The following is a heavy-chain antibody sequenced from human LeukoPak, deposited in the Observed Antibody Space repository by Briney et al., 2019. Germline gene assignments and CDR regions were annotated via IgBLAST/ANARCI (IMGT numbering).Heavy chain of an antibody. CDR1: GFPLRCYS. J-gene: IGHJ4*02. D-gene: IGHD3-22*01. CDR3: ARAPPYYYDSSGYYYCFDY. V-gene: IGHV3-21*01. Sequence: GGSPRLSCAASGFPLRCYSLNLVPQAPGEGLGVGSFIRCNSSYIYYADSVKGRFTISRDNAKNSLYLQMNSLRAEDTAVYYCARAPPYYYDSSGYYYCFDYWGQGTLVTVSS. CDR2: IRCNSSYI.